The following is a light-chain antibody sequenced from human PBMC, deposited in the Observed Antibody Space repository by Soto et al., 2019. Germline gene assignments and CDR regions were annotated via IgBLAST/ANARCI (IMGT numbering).Light chain of an antibody. J-gene: IGLJ2*01. CDR2: DVS. CDR1: SSDVGGYNY. CDR3: TSYTSSSTLV. Sequence: QSVLTQPASVSGSPGQSITISCTGTSSDVGGYNYVSWYQQHPGKAPKVVIYDVSNRPSGVSNRFSGSKSGNTASLTISGLQAEDESDYYCTSYTSSSTLVFGGGTKLTV. V-gene: IGLV2-14*01.